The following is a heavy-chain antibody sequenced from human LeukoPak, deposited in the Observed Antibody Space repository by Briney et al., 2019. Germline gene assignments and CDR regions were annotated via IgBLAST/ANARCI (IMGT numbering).Heavy chain of an antibody. J-gene: IGHJ4*02. Sequence: ASVKVSCKTSGYAFIRDDINWVRQAPGQGLEWMGWMNPKRGETGYAPKFQGRVTMTRNTSINTAYMELSNLTSEDTAVYYCSRGTDSDFWGQGTLVAVSS. CDR1: GYAFIRDD. CDR2: MNPKRGET. CDR3: SRGTDSDF. V-gene: IGHV1-8*01.